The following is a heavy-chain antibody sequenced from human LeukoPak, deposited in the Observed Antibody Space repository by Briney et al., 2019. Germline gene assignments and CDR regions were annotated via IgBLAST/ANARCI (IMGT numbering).Heavy chain of an antibody. CDR2: IRSSSSDI. V-gene: IGHV3-21*01. CDR3: ARDDYDFWSGYYNDAFDI. J-gene: IGHJ3*02. D-gene: IGHD3-3*01. CDR1: GFTFSSYS. Sequence: PGGSLRLSCAASGFTFSSYSMNWVRQAPGKGLEWVSSIRSSSSDIYYADSVKGRFTISRDNAKNSLYLQMNSLRAEDTAVYYCARDDYDFWSGYYNDAFDIWGQGTMVTVSS.